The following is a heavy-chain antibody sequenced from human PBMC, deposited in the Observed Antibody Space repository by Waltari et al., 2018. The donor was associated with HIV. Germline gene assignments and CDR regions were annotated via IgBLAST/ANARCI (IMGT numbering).Heavy chain of an antibody. J-gene: IGHJ4*02. Sequence: EVQLFVSGGGLVQPGGSLTLSCSATGFTFRRNSLPWVRQAPGKGLEWVSAISNSGGSTYYADSVKGRFSISRDNSKNTLYLQMNSLRDEDTAVYYCAKDLSSISMIIPRSYFDYWGQGTLVTVSS. CDR3: AKDLSSISMIIPRSYFDY. D-gene: IGHD3-22*01. CDR2: ISNSGGST. V-gene: IGHV3-23*01. CDR1: GFTFRRNS.